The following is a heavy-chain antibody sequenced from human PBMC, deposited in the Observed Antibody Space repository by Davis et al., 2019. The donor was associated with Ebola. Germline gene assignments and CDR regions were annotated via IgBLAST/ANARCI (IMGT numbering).Heavy chain of an antibody. V-gene: IGHV3-49*04. CDR2: IRSKAYGGKP. D-gene: IGHD3-16*02. CDR3: TTDPGIMITFGGVINYYGMDV. Sequence: GESLKISCTASGFTFGDYAINWVRQAPGKGLEWVGFIRSKAYGGKPAYAASVKGRFTISRDDSKNTLYLQMDSLKTGDTAVYYCTTDPGIMITFGGVINYYGMDVWGQGTTVTVSS. J-gene: IGHJ6*02. CDR1: GFTFGDYA.